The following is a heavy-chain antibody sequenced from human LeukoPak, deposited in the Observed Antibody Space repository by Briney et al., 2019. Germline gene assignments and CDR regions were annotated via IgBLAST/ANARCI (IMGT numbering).Heavy chain of an antibody. D-gene: IGHD2-21*02. V-gene: IGHV1-46*01. J-gene: IGHJ5*02. CDR3: ARATLVTAIQEWFDP. CDR1: GYTFTSYY. Sequence: ASVKVSCKASGYTFTSYYMHWVRQAPGQGLEWMGIINPSGGSTSYAQKFQGRVTMTRDTSTSTVYMELSSLRSEDTAVYYCARATLVTAIQEWFDPWGQGTLVPVSS. CDR2: INPSGGST.